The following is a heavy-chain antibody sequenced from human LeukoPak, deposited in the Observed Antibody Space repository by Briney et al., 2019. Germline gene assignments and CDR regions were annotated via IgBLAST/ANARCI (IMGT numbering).Heavy chain of an antibody. CDR1: GYTFTSYG. J-gene: IGHJ4*02. D-gene: IGHD3-10*01. V-gene: IGHV1-18*01. CDR3: ARMLFKYGSGSYYGY. Sequence: ASVKVSCKASGYTFTSYGISWVRQAPAQGLEWMGWISAYNGNTNYAQKLQGRVTMTTDTSTSTAYMELRSLRSDDTAVYYCARMLFKYGSGSYYGYWGQGTLVTVSS. CDR2: ISAYNGNT.